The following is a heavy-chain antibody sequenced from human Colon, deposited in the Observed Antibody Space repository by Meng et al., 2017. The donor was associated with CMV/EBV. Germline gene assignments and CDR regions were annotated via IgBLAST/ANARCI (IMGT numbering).Heavy chain of an antibody. V-gene: IGHV4-30-4*08. D-gene: IGHD3-22*01. CDR2: IYYSGRA. CDR1: GDSINSGSYY. Sequence: LRLSCTVSGDSINSGSYYWTWIGQPPGKGLEWIGYIYYSGRAYYDPSLRSRLLISLDSSKNQFSLKLTSVTAADTAVYYCARGGDSRGGAWFDPWGQGTLVTVSS. J-gene: IGHJ5*02. CDR3: ARGGDSRGGAWFDP.